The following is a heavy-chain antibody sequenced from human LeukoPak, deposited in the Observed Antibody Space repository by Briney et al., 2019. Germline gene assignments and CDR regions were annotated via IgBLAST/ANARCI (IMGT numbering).Heavy chain of an antibody. J-gene: IGHJ4*02. V-gene: IGHV4-39*01. Sequence: PSGTLSLTCAVSGASISSGTYSWGWMRQPPGKGPEWIGSFSYSGDGYYNSSLKSRVTISMGTSKNQFSLEVTSVTAADTAVYYCWAIVPTNKLDYWGQGTLVTVSS. CDR1: GASISSGTYS. CDR3: WAIVPTNKLDY. CDR2: FSYSGDG. D-gene: IGHD5-12*01.